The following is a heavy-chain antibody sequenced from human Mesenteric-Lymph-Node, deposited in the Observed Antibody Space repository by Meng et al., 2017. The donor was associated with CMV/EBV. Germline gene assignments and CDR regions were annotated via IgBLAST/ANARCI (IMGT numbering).Heavy chain of an antibody. J-gene: IGHJ4*02. Sequence: SGYSFTNYWIGWVRQMPGKGLEWMGIIYPGDSDTRYSPSFQGQVTISADKSISTAYLQWSSLKASDTAMYYCARSYCSRTTCSLGGYWGQGTLVTVSS. CDR2: IYPGDSDT. V-gene: IGHV5-51*01. CDR1: GYSFTNYW. CDR3: ARSYCSRTTCSLGGY. D-gene: IGHD2-2*01.